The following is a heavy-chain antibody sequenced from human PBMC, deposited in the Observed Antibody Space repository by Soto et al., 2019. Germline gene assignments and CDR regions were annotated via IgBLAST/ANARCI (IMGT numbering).Heavy chain of an antibody. J-gene: IGHJ4*01. Sequence: GVSRRRCWAASGFTFSCYVMHGVRQAPGKGLEWVAFVSYDGSYPYYADSVMGRFTVSRDNSKNTLYLQLNSLRIEDTAVYYCASLNWTESGGLFDYWGQGTLVTVSS. CDR2: VSYDGSYP. CDR1: GFTFSCYV. V-gene: IGHV3-30*03. CDR3: ASLNWTESGGLFDY. D-gene: IGHD1-1*01.